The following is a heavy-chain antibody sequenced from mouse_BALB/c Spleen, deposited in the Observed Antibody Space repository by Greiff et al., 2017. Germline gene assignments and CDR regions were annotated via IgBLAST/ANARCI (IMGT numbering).Heavy chain of an antibody. CDR2: ISDGGSHT. J-gene: IGHJ4*01. V-gene: IGHV5-4*02. CDR3: ARDQIGTPDGYAMDY. Sequence: EVQRVVSGGGLVEPGGPLKLFCAASGFTFSDYYLYWVRQIPEKRLEWVATISDGGSHTYHPDSVKGRFTISRDDAKNILYLQMRSLKSEDTAMYYCARDQIGTPDGYAMDYWGQGPSVTVSS. CDR1: GFTFSDYY. D-gene: IGHD2-14*01.